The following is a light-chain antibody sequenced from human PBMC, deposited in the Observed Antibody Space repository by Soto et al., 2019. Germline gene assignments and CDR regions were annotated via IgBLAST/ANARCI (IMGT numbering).Light chain of an antibody. CDR2: DTS. V-gene: IGKV3-11*01. J-gene: IGKJ4*01. CDR1: QSVTSY. CDR3: QQRSDWPRLT. Sequence: EIVLTQSPATLSLSPGETATLSCRTSQSVTSYLAWFQQRPGQAPRLLIYDTSNRAPGIPARISGSGYGTDFTLTISSLESEDSAVYYCQQRSDWPRLTFGGGTKVEIK.